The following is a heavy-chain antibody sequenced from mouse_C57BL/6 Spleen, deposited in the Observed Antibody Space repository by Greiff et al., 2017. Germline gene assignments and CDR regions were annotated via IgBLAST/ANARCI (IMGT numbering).Heavy chain of an antibody. CDR3: APAYYSNYAALDY. V-gene: IGHV1-64*01. CDR1: GYTFTSYW. D-gene: IGHD2-5*01. CDR2: IHPNSGST. Sequence: QVQLQQSGAELVKPGASVKLSCKASGYTFTSYWMHWVKQRPGQGLEWIGMIHPNSGSTNYNEKFKSKATLTVDKSSSTAYMQLSSLTSEDSAVYYCAPAYYSNYAALDYWGQGTTLTVSS. J-gene: IGHJ2*01.